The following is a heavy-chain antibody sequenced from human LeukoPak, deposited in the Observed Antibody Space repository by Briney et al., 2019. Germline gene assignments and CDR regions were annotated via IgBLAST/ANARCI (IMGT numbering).Heavy chain of an antibody. CDR3: ARIRDGYNEAYDI. J-gene: IGHJ3*02. CDR1: GYTFTSYY. CDR2: INPSDGST. D-gene: IGHD5-24*01. V-gene: IGHV1-46*01. Sequence: GASVKVSCKASGYTFTSYYIHWVRQAPGQGLEWMGIINPSDGSTRDAQKFQGRVTMTTDTSTSTVYMDLSSLRSEDTAVYYCARIRDGYNEAYDIWGQGTMVTVSS.